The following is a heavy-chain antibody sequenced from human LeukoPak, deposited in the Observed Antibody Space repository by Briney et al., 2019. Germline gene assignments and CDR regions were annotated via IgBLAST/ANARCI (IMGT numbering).Heavy chain of an antibody. Sequence: SETLSLTCSVSGDSISTSSYYWGWIRQPPGKGLEWIGTIYYSGSTYYNPSLKSRVTISVDTSKNQFSLKLSSVTAADTAVYYCAGTPTHWYYDFWSARRYGTGWFDPWGQGTLVTVSS. CDR1: GDSISTSSYY. D-gene: IGHD3-3*01. J-gene: IGHJ5*02. CDR2: IYYSGST. CDR3: AGTPTHWYYDFWSARRYGTGWFDP. V-gene: IGHV4-39*07.